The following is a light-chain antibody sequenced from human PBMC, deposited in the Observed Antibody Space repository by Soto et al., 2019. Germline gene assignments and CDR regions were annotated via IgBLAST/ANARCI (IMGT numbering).Light chain of an antibody. CDR2: GAS. V-gene: IGKV3-15*01. J-gene: IGKJ4*01. Sequence: EIVMTQSPATLSVSPGERATLSCRASQSVSSNLAWYQQKPGQAPRLLIYGASTRATGIPARFSGSGSGTEFTLTISSLQSEDFAVYYCHQYNTWPPVTFGGGTKVEIK. CDR1: QSVSSN. CDR3: HQYNTWPPVT.